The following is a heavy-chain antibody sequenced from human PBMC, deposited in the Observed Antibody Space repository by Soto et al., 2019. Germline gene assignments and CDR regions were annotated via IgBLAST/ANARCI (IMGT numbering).Heavy chain of an antibody. CDR1: GYTFTSYG. CDR2: ISAYNGNK. J-gene: IGHJ4*02. CDR3: ARDLGQQLFDY. Sequence: QVQLVQSGAAVKKPGASVKVSCKASGYTFTSYGISWVRQAPGQVLEWMGWISAYNGNKKYAQKLQGRVSMTTDTSTSTAYMELRSRRSDDTAVYYCARDLGQQLFDYWGQGTLVTGSS. D-gene: IGHD6-13*01. V-gene: IGHV1-18*01.